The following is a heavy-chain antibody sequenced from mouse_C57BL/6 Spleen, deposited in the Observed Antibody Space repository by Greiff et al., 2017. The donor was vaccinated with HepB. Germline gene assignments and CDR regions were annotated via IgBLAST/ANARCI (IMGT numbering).Heavy chain of an antibody. Sequence: VQLVESGPELVKPGASVKISCKASGYAFSSSWMNWVKQRPGKGLEWIGRIYPGDGDTNYNGKFKGKATLTADKSSSTAYMQLSSLTSEDSAVYFCARQTGTGYFDVWGTGTTVTVSS. CDR2: IYPGDGDT. D-gene: IGHD4-1*01. CDR1: GYAFSSSW. V-gene: IGHV1-82*01. CDR3: ARQTGTGYFDV. J-gene: IGHJ1*03.